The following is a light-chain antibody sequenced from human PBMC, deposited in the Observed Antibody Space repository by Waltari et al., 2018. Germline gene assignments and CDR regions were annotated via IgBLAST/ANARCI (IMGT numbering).Light chain of an antibody. V-gene: IGLV2-8*01. CDR3: SSYGGSSTLV. Sequence: QSALTQPPSASGSPGQSVTISCTGSSNDVGGFDYVSWYQQQPGKAPKLIIHEVNKRPSGVPDRFSGSKSGHSAYLTVSGLQADDEGDYHCSSYGGSSTLVFGGGTKLTVL. CDR1: SNDVGGFDY. J-gene: IGLJ2*01. CDR2: EVN.